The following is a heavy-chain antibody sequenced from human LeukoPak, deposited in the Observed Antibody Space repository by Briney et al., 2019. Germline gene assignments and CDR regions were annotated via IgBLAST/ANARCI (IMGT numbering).Heavy chain of an antibody. CDR3: ATGNYYDSRGYYTFGH. D-gene: IGHD3-22*01. J-gene: IGHJ1*01. V-gene: IGHV3-74*01. Sequence: GGSLRLSYAASGFTFSRYWMHWVCQAPGKGLVWVSRINGDGSTTSYADSVKGGFTISRDNAKNTLYLQMNSLRAEDTAVYYCATGNYYDSRGYYTFGHWGQGTLVTVSS. CDR1: GFTFSRYW. CDR2: INGDGSTT.